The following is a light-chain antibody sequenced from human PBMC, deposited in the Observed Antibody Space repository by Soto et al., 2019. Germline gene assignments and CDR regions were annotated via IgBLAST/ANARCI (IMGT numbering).Light chain of an antibody. V-gene: IGKV1-5*03. CDR1: QSIGSW. CDR2: KAS. CDR3: QQYNSYTYT. Sequence: DLQMTQSPSTLSASVGDRVTITCRASQSIGSWLAWYQQKPGKAPKLLIYKASSLESGVPSRFSGSGFGTEFTLTISSLQPDDFASYYCQQYNSYTYTFGQGTKLEIK. J-gene: IGKJ2*01.